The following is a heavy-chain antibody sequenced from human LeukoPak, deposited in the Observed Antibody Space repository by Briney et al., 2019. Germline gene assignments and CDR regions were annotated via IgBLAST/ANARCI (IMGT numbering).Heavy chain of an antibody. Sequence: SETLSLTFTVPGGSISSYYWSWIRQPAGKGLEWIVRIYSSGTTNYNPSLKSRVTISADTSKNQFSLNLTSLTAADTAVYYCASQHYYDLPGGAFDIWGQGTMLTVSS. CDR1: GGSISSYY. CDR3: ASQHYYDLPGGAFDI. CDR2: IYSSGTT. D-gene: IGHD3-3*01. V-gene: IGHV4-4*07. J-gene: IGHJ3*02.